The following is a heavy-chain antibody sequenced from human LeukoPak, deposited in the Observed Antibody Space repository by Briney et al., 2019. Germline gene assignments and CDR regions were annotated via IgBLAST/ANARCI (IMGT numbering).Heavy chain of an antibody. Sequence: PGGSLRLSCAASGFTFSSYSMNWVRQAPGKGLEWVSSITSSVDYMYYADSVKGRFTISRDNAKNSLYLQMDSLRAEDTALYYCARDRGYCSGGTCYPVYFDYWGQGTLVTVSS. D-gene: IGHD2-15*01. CDR1: GFTFSSYS. V-gene: IGHV3-21*01. J-gene: IGHJ4*02. CDR3: ARDRGYCSGGTCYPVYFDY. CDR2: ITSSVDYM.